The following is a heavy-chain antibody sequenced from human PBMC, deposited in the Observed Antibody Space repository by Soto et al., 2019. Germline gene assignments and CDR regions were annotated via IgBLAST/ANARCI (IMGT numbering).Heavy chain of an antibody. CDR3: ARGGSDFWSGYYTLGDY. D-gene: IGHD3-3*01. V-gene: IGHV1-2*02. CDR1: GYTFTGYY. J-gene: IGHJ4*02. CDR2: INPHSGGT. Sequence: QVQLVQSGAEVKKPGASVKVSCKASGYTFTGYYIHWVRQAPGQGLEWMGWINPHSGGTNYAQKFQGRVTMTRDTSISTAYMELSRLRSDDTAVYYCARGGSDFWSGYYTLGDYWGQGTLVTVSS.